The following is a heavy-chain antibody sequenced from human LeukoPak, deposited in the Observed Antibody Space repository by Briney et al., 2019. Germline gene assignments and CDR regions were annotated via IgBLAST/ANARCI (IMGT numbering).Heavy chain of an antibody. CDR3: ARAVGAPQYYFDY. V-gene: IGHV3-64*01. CDR2: ISSNGGST. J-gene: IGHJ4*02. D-gene: IGHD1-26*01. Sequence: GGSLRLSCAASGFTFSSYAMHWVRQAPGKGLEYVSAISSNGGSTYYANSVKGRFTISRDNSKNTLYLQMGSLRAEDMAVYYCARAVGAPQYYFDYWGQGTLVTVSS. CDR1: GFTFSSYA.